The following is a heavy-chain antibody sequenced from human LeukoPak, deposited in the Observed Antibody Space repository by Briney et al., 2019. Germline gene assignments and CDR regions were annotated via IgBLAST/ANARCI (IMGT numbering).Heavy chain of an antibody. Sequence: SVKVSCKASGGTFSSYAISWVRQAPGQGLEWMGGIIPIFGTANYAQKFQGRVTITADESTSTAYMELSSLRYEDTAVYYCARGAGRRSGSYYNNYYYYYMDVWGKGTTVTISS. CDR1: GGTFSSYA. J-gene: IGHJ6*03. CDR3: ARGAGRRSGSYYNNYYYYYMDV. V-gene: IGHV1-69*13. CDR2: IIPIFGTA. D-gene: IGHD3-10*01.